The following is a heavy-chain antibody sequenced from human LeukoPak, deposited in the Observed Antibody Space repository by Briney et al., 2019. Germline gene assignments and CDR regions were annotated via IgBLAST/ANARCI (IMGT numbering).Heavy chain of an antibody. J-gene: IGHJ4*02. Sequence: PSQTLSLTCAVSGGSISSGGYSWSWIRQPPGKGLEWIGYIYHSGSTYYNPSLKSRVTISVDRSKNQFSLKLSSVTAADTAVHYCARGGGDFDYWGQGTLVTVSS. D-gene: IGHD3-10*01. V-gene: IGHV4-30-2*01. CDR1: GGSISSGGYS. CDR3: ARGGGDFDY. CDR2: IYHSGST.